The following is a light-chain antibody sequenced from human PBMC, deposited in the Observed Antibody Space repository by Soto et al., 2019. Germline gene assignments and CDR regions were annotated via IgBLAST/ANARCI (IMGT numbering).Light chain of an antibody. V-gene: IGLV1-40*01. CDR1: GSTIGAGYD. CDR3: QSCDSSLSVV. Sequence: QSVLTQPPSVSGAPGQRVTISCAGSGSTIGAGYDVHWYQQLPGTAPKLLIYDNSNRPSGVPDRFSGSKSVTTASLAISGLQAEDEADYYCQSCDSSLSVVFSGGTKLTVL. J-gene: IGLJ2*01. CDR2: DNS.